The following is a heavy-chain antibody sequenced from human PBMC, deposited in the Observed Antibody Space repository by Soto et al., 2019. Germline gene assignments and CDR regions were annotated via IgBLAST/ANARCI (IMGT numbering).Heavy chain of an antibody. Sequence: GASVKVSCKASGYTFTGYYMHWVRQAPGQGLEWMGWINPNSGGTNYAQKFQGWVTMTRDTSISTAYMELSRLRSDDTAVYYCARSLPHSGGWNYFDYWGQGTLVTVS. CDR3: ARSLPHSGGWNYFDY. J-gene: IGHJ4*02. V-gene: IGHV1-2*04. D-gene: IGHD1-26*01. CDR1: GYTFTGYY. CDR2: INPNSGGT.